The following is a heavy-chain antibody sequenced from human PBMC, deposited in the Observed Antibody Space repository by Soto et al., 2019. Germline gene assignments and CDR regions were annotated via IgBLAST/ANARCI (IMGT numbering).Heavy chain of an antibody. D-gene: IGHD3-16*01. CDR1: GFTFSSYG. Sequence: GGSLRLSCAASGFTFSSYGMHWVRQAPGKGLEWVAVIWYDGSNKYYADSVKGRFTISRDNSKNTLYLQMNSLRAEDTAVYYCARDRELRWGPFDYWGQGTLVTVS. CDR3: ARDRELRWGPFDY. V-gene: IGHV3-33*01. J-gene: IGHJ4*02. CDR2: IWYDGSNK.